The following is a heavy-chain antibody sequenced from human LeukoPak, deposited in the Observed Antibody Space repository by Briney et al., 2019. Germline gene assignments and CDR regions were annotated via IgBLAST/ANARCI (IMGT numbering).Heavy chain of an antibody. CDR2: ISSSSSYT. CDR3: ARLAGLTNYYYYGMDV. V-gene: IGHV3-11*03. CDR1: GSTFSDYY. D-gene: IGHD6-19*01. Sequence: GGSLRLSCAASGSTFSDYYMSWIRQAPGKGLEWVSYISSSSSYTNYADSVKGRFTISRDNAKNSLYLQMNSLRAEDTAVYYCARLAGLTNYYYYGMDVWGQGTTVTVSS. J-gene: IGHJ6*02.